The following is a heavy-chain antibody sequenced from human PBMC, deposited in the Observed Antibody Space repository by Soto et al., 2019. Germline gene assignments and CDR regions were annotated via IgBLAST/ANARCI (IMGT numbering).Heavy chain of an antibody. CDR1: GGTFSSYA. CDR2: IIPIFGTA. D-gene: IGHD1-20*01. Sequence: SVEVSCKASGGTFSSYAISWVRQAPGQGLGWMGGIIPIFGTANYAQKFQGRVTITADEYTSTAYMELSSLRSEDTAVYFCAREYNWNDVRYGMDVWGQGTTVTVSS. CDR3: AREYNWNDVRYGMDV. V-gene: IGHV1-69*01. J-gene: IGHJ6*02.